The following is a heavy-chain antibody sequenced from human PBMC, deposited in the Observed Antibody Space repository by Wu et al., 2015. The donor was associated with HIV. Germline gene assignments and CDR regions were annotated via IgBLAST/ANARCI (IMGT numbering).Heavy chain of an antibody. CDR1: GGTFSNYA. CDR3: ARDESKYYGSGSYWASNNWFDP. CDR2: IIPMFASA. J-gene: IGHJ5*02. D-gene: IGHD3-10*01. Sequence: QVQLVQSGAEVKKPGSSVKVSCKTSGGTFSNYAVTWVRQAPGQGLEWMGGIIPMFASANYAQRFQGRVTITADGSTDTAYMELRSLRSDDTAIYYCARDESKYYGSGSYWASNNWFDPWGQGSLVIVSS. V-gene: IGHV1-69*12.